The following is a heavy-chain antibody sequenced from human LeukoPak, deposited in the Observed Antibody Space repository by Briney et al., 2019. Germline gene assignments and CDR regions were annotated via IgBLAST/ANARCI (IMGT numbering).Heavy chain of an antibody. D-gene: IGHD3-22*01. CDR2: IIPIFGTA. CDR1: GGTFSNYA. J-gene: IGHJ4*02. V-gene: IGHV1-69*13. CDR3: ARGWDYDSGGRPTAYVY. Sequence: SVKVSCKAYGGTFSNYAINWIRQAPGPGLEWMGGIIPIFGTANYAQKFQGRVTITADESTSTVYMELNSLKSEDTAVYYCARGWDYDSGGRPTAYVYWGQGTLVTVSS.